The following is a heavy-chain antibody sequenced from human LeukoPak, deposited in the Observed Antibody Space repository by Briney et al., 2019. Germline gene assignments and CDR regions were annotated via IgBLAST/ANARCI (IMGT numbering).Heavy chain of an antibody. V-gene: IGHV1-2*02. CDR1: GYTFTSYY. D-gene: IGHD2-15*01. CDR3: ARDNGGSWPYYFDY. J-gene: IGHJ4*02. Sequence: AAVKVCCKASGYTFTSYYMHWVRQAPGQGLEWMGWINPNSGGTNYAQKFQGRVTMTRDTSISTAYMELSRLRSDDTTVYYCARDNGGSWPYYFDYWGQGTRLTVSS. CDR2: INPNSGGT.